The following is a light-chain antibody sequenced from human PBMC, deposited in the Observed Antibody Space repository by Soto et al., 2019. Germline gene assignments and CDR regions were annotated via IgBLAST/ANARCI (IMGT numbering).Light chain of an antibody. V-gene: IGKV1-39*01. J-gene: IGKJ5*01. Sequence: DIQMTQIPSSLSASVGDRVTITCRASQSISSYLNWYQQKPGKAPKLLSYATCSLDSGVPSRFSGSGSETDFTLTISSLQPEDFATYYCQQCYSTPLTFGQGTRLEIK. CDR1: QSISSY. CDR3: QQCYSTPLT. CDR2: ATC.